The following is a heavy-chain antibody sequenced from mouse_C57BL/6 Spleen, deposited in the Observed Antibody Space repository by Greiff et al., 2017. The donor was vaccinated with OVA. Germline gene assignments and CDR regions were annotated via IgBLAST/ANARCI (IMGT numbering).Heavy chain of an antibody. CDR3: ASSPRYDYDGYWYFDV. J-gene: IGHJ1*03. CDR1: GYTFTSYW. Sequence: VQLQQSGAELAKPGASVKLSCKASGYTFTSYWMHWVKQRPGQGLEWIGYINPSSGYTKYNQKFKDKATLTADTSSSTAYMHLSSLTYEDSAVYYCASSPRYDYDGYWYFDVWGTGTTVTVSS. V-gene: IGHV1-7*01. CDR2: INPSSGYT. D-gene: IGHD2-4*01.